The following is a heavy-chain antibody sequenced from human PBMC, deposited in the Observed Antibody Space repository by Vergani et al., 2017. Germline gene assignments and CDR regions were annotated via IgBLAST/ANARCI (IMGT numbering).Heavy chain of an antibody. D-gene: IGHD3-10*01. CDR3: ARVKMSGGFDP. V-gene: IGHV4-39*07. Sequence: QLQLQESGPGLVKPSETLSLTCTVSGGSISSSSYYWGWIRQPPGKGLEWIGEIYHSGSTNYNPSLKSRVTISVDKSKNQFSLKLSSVTAAGTAVYYCARVKMSGGFDPWGQGTLVTVSS. CDR2: IYHSGST. J-gene: IGHJ5*02. CDR1: GGSISSSSYY.